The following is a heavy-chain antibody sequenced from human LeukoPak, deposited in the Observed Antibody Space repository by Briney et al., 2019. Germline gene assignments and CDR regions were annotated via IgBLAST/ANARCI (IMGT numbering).Heavy chain of an antibody. D-gene: IGHD1-26*01. V-gene: IGHV3-33*06. CDR1: GFTFSSYG. CDR3: AKDSTGGIGAFDT. CDR2: IWYDGSNK. J-gene: IGHJ3*02. Sequence: PGRSLRLSCAASGFTFSSYGMHWVRQAPGKGLEWVAVIWYDGSNKYYADSVKGRFTISRDNSKNTLYLQMNSLRAEDTAVYYCAKDSTGGIGAFDTWGQGTMVTVSS.